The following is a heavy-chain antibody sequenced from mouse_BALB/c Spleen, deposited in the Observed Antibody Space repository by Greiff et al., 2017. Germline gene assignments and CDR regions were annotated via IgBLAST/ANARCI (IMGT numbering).Heavy chain of an antibody. CDR3: ARARNSPDY. CDR2: ISDGGSYT. J-gene: IGHJ2*01. V-gene: IGHV5-4*02. D-gene: IGHD2-1*01. Sequence: EVQGVESGGGLVKPGGSLKLSCAASGFTFSDYYMYWVRQTPEKRLEWVATISDGGSYTYYPDSVKGRFTISIDNAKNNLYLQMSSLKSEDTAMYYCARARNSPDYWGQGTTLTVSS. CDR1: GFTFSDYY.